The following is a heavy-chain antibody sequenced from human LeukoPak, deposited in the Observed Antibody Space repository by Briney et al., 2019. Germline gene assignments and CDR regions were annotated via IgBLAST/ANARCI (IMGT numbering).Heavy chain of an antibody. D-gene: IGHD1-26*01. CDR2: IWYDGSNE. Sequence: GGSLRLSRAASGFTFNTYGMHWVRQAQGKGLEWVALIWYDGSNENYADSVKGRFTISRDNSRNTLYLQMNSLRGEDTAVYYCARGGLTIAEATTSWYLDYWGQGTLVTVSS. J-gene: IGHJ4*02. CDR3: ARGGLTIAEATTSWYLDY. V-gene: IGHV3-33*01. CDR1: GFTFNTYG.